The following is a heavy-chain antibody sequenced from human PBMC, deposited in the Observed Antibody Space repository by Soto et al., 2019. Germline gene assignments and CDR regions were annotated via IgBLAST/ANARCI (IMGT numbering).Heavy chain of an antibody. CDR3: TTPLGSQSHWCDP. CDR1: TGSSVSFY. V-gene: IGHV4-59*08. Sequence: ETMSPACTVATGSSVSFYWSWIRHPPGTGLEWIGYIYYSGSTNYNPSLKSRVTISVDTSKNQYSLKLSSVTAVDTSVFNRTTPLGSQSHWCDPCGQGPLISVSS. CDR2: IYYSGST. J-gene: IGHJ5*02.